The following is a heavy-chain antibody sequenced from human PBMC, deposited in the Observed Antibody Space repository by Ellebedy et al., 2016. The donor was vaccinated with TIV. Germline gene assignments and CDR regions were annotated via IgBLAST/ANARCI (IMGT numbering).Heavy chain of an antibody. J-gene: IGHJ4*02. V-gene: IGHV3-66*01. Sequence: GESLKISCAASGFTFSSYAMSWVRQAPGKGLEWVSTIYSGGTTYYADFMKGRFTISRDNSKNTLYLQMDSLRAEDTAVYYCARESPNYGSGSSYFDYWGQGTLVTVSS. D-gene: IGHD3-10*01. CDR3: ARESPNYGSGSSYFDY. CDR2: IYSGGTT. CDR1: GFTFSSYA.